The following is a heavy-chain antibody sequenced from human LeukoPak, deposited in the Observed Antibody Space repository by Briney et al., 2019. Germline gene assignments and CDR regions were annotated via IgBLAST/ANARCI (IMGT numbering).Heavy chain of an antibody. Sequence: SLRLSCAASGFTFSSYAMHWVRQAPGKGLEWVAVISYDGSNKYYADSVKGRFTISRDNSKNTLYLQMNSLRAEDTAVYYCARAGGSSWYLLKYWGQGTLVTVSS. CDR2: ISYDGSNK. CDR1: GFTFSSYA. V-gene: IGHV3-30*04. J-gene: IGHJ4*02. D-gene: IGHD6-13*01. CDR3: ARAGGSSWYLLKY.